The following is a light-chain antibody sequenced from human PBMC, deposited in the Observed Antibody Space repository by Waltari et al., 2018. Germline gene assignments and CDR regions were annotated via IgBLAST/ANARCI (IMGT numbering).Light chain of an antibody. CDR1: QDISSL. Sequence: DIQLTQSPSFLSASVGDRDTITCRASQDISSLLAWYQQKPGKAPKYLIYAASTLRSGVPSRFSGSGSGTEFSLTISSLQTEDFATYYCQQVKSYPLTFGGGTKVEIK. CDR3: QQVKSYPLT. CDR2: AAS. V-gene: IGKV1-9*01. J-gene: IGKJ4*01.